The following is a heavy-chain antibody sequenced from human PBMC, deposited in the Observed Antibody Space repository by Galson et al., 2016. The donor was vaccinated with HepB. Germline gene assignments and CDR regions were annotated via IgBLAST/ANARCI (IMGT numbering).Heavy chain of an antibody. CDR1: GYTFTSYG. V-gene: IGHV1-18*01. D-gene: IGHD4/OR15-4a*01. CDR2: ISTYNGNT. CDR3: ASGASPYYYYGMDV. J-gene: IGHJ6*04. Sequence: SVKVSCKASGYTFTSYGISWVRQAPGQGLEWMGWISTYNGNTNYAHKLQGRVTMTTDTSTTTAYMELRSLRTDDTAVYYCASGASPYYYYGMDVWGKGTTVTVSS.